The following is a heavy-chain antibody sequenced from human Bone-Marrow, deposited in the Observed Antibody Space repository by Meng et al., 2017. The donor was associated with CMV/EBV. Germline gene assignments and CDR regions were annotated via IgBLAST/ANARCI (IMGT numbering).Heavy chain of an antibody. CDR3: TKDRDSSWFGDLLNDAFDI. CDR2: ISYDGSNK. D-gene: IGHD3-10*01. J-gene: IGHJ3*02. CDR1: GFTFSSYA. Sequence: LSLTCAASGFTFSSYAMHWVRQAPGKGLEWVAVISYDGSNKYYADSVKGRFTISRDNSKNTLYLQVNSLRAEDTALYSCTKDRDSSWFGDLLNDAFDIWGQGTMVTVSS. V-gene: IGHV3-30*04.